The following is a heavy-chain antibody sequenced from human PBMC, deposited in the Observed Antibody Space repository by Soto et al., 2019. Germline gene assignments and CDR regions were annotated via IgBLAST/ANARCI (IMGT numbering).Heavy chain of an antibody. J-gene: IGHJ4*02. D-gene: IGHD2-21*02. Sequence: KPSETLSLTCTVSGGSISSYYLSWIRQPPGKGLEWIGYIYYSGSTNYNPSLKSRVTISVDTSKNQFSLKLSSVTAADTAVYYCARGLRDGFFDHWGQGTLVTVSS. CDR2: IYYSGST. CDR3: ARGLRDGFFDH. CDR1: GGSISSYY. V-gene: IGHV4-59*01.